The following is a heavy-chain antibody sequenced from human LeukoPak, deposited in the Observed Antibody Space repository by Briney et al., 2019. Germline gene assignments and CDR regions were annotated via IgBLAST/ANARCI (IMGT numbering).Heavy chain of an antibody. J-gene: IGHJ4*02. Sequence: SETLSLTCAVYGGSFSGYYWSWIRQPPGKGLEWIGEINHSGSTNYNPSLKSRVTISVDTSKNQFSLKLSSVTAADTAVYYCAGDSSFKTFDYWGQGTLVTVSS. CDR2: INHSGST. CDR3: AGDSSFKTFDY. V-gene: IGHV4-34*01. CDR1: GGSFSGYY. D-gene: IGHD6-6*01.